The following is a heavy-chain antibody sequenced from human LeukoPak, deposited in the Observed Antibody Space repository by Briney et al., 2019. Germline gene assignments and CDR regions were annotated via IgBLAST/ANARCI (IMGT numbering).Heavy chain of an antibody. Sequence: GESLKMSCAASGFMFSGYAMNWVRQAPGKGLEWVSTISFSGFRTYYADSVEGRFTISRDNSRNTVYLQMSGLRAEDTAVYYCARVTEYCSGGSCYTGDHWGQGTLVTVSS. CDR1: GFMFSGYA. V-gene: IGHV3-23*01. CDR3: ARVTEYCSGGSCYTGDH. J-gene: IGHJ4*02. CDR2: ISFSGFRT. D-gene: IGHD2-15*01.